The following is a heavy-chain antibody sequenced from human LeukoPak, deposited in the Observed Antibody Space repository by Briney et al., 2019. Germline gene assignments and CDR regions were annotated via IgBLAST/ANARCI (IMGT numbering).Heavy chain of an antibody. D-gene: IGHD2-21*02. Sequence: PSETLSLTCTVSSGSISTSNYYWGWVRQPPGKALEWIGNIFYSGSTYYSPSLKSRVTISLDTSRNQFSLKLNSVTAADTAVYYCARGFKVVTATVKYNWFDPWGQGTLVTVSS. V-gene: IGHV4-39*07. CDR3: ARGFKVVTATVKYNWFDP. CDR1: SGSISTSNYY. CDR2: IFYSGST. J-gene: IGHJ5*02.